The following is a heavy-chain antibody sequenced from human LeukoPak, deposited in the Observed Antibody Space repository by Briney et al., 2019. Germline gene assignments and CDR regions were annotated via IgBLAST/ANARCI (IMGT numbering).Heavy chain of an antibody. D-gene: IGHD3-22*01. Sequence: GALVKVSCKASGGTFSSYAISWVRQAPGQGLEWMGGIIPIFGTANYAQKFQGRVTITTDESTSTAYMELSSLRSEDTAVYYCARENYYDSSGSHHPHFDYWGQGTLVTVSS. CDR1: GGTFSSYA. J-gene: IGHJ4*02. CDR3: ARENYYDSSGSHHPHFDY. CDR2: IIPIFGTA. V-gene: IGHV1-69*05.